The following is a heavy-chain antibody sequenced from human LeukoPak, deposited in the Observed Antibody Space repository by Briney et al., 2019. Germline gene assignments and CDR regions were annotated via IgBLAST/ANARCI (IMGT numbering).Heavy chain of an antibody. D-gene: IGHD3-22*01. Sequence: PGGSLRLSCAASGFTFSSYEMNWVRQAPGKGLEWVSYISSSGSTTYYADSVKGRFTISRDNAKNSLYLQMNSLRAEDTAVYYCARGTMIVVVTPSGIDYWGQGTLVTASS. J-gene: IGHJ4*02. CDR1: GFTFSSYE. CDR3: ARGTMIVVVTPSGIDY. CDR2: ISSSGSTT. V-gene: IGHV3-48*03.